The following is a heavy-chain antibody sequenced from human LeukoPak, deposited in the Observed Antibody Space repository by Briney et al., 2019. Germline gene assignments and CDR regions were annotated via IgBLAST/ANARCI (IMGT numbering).Heavy chain of an antibody. Sequence: GGSLRLSCAASGFSFDDYDMSWVRQAPGKGLEWVSGINWNGGSTGYADSVKGRFTISRDNAKNSLYLQMSSLRAEDTALYYCAREEGGYSDYWGQGTLVTVSS. CDR3: AREEGGYSDY. D-gene: IGHD3-16*01. J-gene: IGHJ4*02. V-gene: IGHV3-20*04. CDR2: INWNGGST. CDR1: GFSFDDYD.